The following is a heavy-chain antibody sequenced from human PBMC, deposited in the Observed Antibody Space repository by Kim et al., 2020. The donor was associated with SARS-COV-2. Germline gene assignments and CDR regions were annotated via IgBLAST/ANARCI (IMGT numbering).Heavy chain of an antibody. CDR3: ARHTSVPYRSSWYGY. V-gene: IGHV5-51*01. D-gene: IGHD6-13*01. CDR2: INPGDSDT. CDR1: GYDFTKYW. Sequence: GESLKISCKASGYDFTKYWIAWVRQMPGKGLEWMGIINPGDSDTRYGPSFQGQVTMSADKSTNTAYLQWTGLKASDTAIYYCARHTSVPYRSSWYGYWGQGTLVTVSS. J-gene: IGHJ4*02.